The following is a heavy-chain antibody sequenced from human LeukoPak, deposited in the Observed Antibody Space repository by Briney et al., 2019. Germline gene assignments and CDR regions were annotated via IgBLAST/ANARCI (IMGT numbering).Heavy chain of an antibody. CDR1: WITLKYNY. D-gene: IGHD2-21*01. Sequence: PGGSLRLSFAASWITLKYNYMGWVRQAPGKGLEWVSIIYSGGSTKYADSVKGRFTISRDTSKNTLYLQVHSLSAEDSAVYYCVSDILRSFDYWGQGTLVTVSS. CDR2: IYSGGST. J-gene: IGHJ4*02. CDR3: VSDILRSFDY. V-gene: IGHV3-53*01.